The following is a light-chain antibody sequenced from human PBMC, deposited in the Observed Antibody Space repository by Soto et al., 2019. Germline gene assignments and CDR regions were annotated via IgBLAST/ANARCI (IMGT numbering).Light chain of an antibody. CDR1: SSDVGSYNY. CDR2: DVS. J-gene: IGLJ3*02. Sequence: QSALTQPASVSGSPGQSIAISCTGTSSDVGSYNYVSWYQHHPGKAPKLMINDVSNRPSGVSNRFSGSKSGNTASLTISGLQAEDEADYYCSSYTSSNTWVFGGGTKVTVL. CDR3: SSYTSSNTWV. V-gene: IGLV2-14*01.